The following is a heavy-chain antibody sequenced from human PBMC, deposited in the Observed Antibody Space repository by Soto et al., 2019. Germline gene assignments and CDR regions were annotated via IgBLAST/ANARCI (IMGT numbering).Heavy chain of an antibody. CDR1: GGTFSSYA. CDR3: ATPDDYGGNSLDYYGMDV. Sequence: QVQLVQSGAEVKKPGSSVKVSCKASGGTFSSYAISWVRQAPGQGLEWRGGIIPIFGTANYAQKFQGRVTITADESTSTAYMELSSLRSEDTAVYYCATPDDYGGNSLDYYGMDVWGQGTTVTVSS. CDR2: IIPIFGTA. V-gene: IGHV1-69*01. J-gene: IGHJ6*02. D-gene: IGHD4-17*01.